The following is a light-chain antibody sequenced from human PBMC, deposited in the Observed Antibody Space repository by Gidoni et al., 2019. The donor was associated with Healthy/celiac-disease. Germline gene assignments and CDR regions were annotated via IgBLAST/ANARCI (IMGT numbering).Light chain of an antibody. V-gene: IGLV2-18*02. Sequence: QSSLTPPPSVSGSPRQSVTISCTGTSSDVGSYNRVSWYQQPPGTAPKLMIYEVSNRPSGVPDRFSGSKSGNTASLTISGLQAEDEADYYCSSYTSSSTFQVFGGGTKLTVL. CDR2: EVS. J-gene: IGLJ2*01. CDR3: SSYTSSSTFQV. CDR1: SSDVGSYNR.